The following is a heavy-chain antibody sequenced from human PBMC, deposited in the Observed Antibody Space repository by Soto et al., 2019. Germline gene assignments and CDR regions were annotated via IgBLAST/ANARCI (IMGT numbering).Heavy chain of an antibody. CDR1: GFTFSSYG. J-gene: IGHJ4*02. Sequence: GGSLRLSCAASGFTFSSYGMHWVRQAPGKGLEWVAVISYDGSNKYYADSVKGRFTISRDNSKNTLYLQMNSLRAEDTAVYYCAKDKHDFWSGYDGFDYWGQGTLVTVSS. V-gene: IGHV3-30*18. D-gene: IGHD3-3*01. CDR3: AKDKHDFWSGYDGFDY. CDR2: ISYDGSNK.